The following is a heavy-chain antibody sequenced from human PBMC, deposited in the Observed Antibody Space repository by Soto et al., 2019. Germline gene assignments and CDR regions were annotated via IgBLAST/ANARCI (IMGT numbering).Heavy chain of an antibody. CDR2: INAGNGNT. V-gene: IGHV1-3*01. J-gene: IGHJ2*01. CDR3: ASDFGNGDSSYWYFDL. CDR1: GYTFTSYA. D-gene: IGHD4-17*01. Sequence: QVQLVQSGAEVKKPGASVKVSCKASGYTFTSYAMHWVRQAPGQRLEWMGWINAGNGNTKYSQKFQGRVTITRDTSASTAYMELSSLRSEDTAVYYCASDFGNGDSSYWYFDLWGRGTLVTVSS.